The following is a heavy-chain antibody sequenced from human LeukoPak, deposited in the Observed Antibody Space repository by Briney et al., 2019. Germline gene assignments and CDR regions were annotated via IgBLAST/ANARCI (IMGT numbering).Heavy chain of an antibody. D-gene: IGHD3-22*01. CDR2: IKQDGSEK. Sequence: GGSLRLSCAASGFTFSSYWMSWVRQAPGKGLEWVANIKQDGSEKYYVDSVKGRFTISRDNAKNSLYLQMNSLRAEDTAVYYCARLTLFNYYDSSGYYPGAFDIWGQGTMVTVSS. V-gene: IGHV3-7*01. CDR3: ARLTLFNYYDSSGYYPGAFDI. CDR1: GFTFSSYW. J-gene: IGHJ3*02.